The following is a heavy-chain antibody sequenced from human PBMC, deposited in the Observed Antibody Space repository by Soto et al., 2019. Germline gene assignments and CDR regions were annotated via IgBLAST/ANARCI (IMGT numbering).Heavy chain of an antibody. CDR1: GFTFSSYG. V-gene: IGHV3-30*18. CDR3: AKDRGTIFGVVIIYYYGMDV. CDR2: ISYDGSNK. J-gene: IGHJ6*02. D-gene: IGHD3-3*01. Sequence: PGGSLRLCCAASGFTFSSYGMHWVRQAPGKGLEWVAVISYDGSNKYYADSVKGRFTISRDNSKNTLYLQMNSLRAEDTAVYYCAKDRGTIFGVVIIYYYGMDVWGQGTTVTVSS.